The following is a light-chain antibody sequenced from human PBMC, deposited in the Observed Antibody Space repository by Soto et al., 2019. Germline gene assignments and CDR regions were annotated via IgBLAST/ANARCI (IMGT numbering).Light chain of an antibody. V-gene: IGKV3-11*01. CDR1: QSVNSY. CDR2: DAS. J-gene: IGKJ4*01. CDR3: QQRSIWPLT. Sequence: EIVLTQSPATLSLSPGERATLSCRASQSVNSYLAWYQQRPGQAPRLLIYDASNRATGIPARFSGSGSGTDFTLTISSLEPEDFAVYYCQQRSIWPLTFGGGTNVEI.